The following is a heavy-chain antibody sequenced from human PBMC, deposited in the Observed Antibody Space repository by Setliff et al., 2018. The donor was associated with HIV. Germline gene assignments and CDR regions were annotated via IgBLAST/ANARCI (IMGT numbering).Heavy chain of an antibody. Sequence: ASVKVSCKASGYTFTSYYMHWVRQAPGQGLEWMGLINPRDGSTTYAQKFQGRVTMTRDTSTSTVYMELSSLKSDDTAVYSCARGSAVVTAKLDYWGQGTLVTV. CDR2: INPRDGST. CDR1: GYTFTSYY. CDR3: ARGSAVVTAKLDY. V-gene: IGHV1-46*01. D-gene: IGHD2-21*02. J-gene: IGHJ4*02.